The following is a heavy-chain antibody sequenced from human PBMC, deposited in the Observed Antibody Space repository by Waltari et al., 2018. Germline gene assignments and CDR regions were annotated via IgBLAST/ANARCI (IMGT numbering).Heavy chain of an antibody. D-gene: IGHD3-16*01. CDR3: ARDARLINFDY. CDR1: GYTFSPYS. Sequence: QVQLVQSGSELKNTGASVKISCRTSGYTFSPYSINWLRQAPGQGLEWRGYISTDTGNPTYAQGFTGRFVFSLDTSVSTAYLQIDGLRAEDTGLYYCARDARLINFDYWGQGTLVTVSS. CDR2: ISTDTGNP. J-gene: IGHJ4*02. V-gene: IGHV7-4-1*01.